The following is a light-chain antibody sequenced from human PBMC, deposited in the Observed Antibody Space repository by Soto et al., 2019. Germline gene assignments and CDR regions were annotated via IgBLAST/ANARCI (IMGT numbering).Light chain of an antibody. CDR3: QQYDSLPYT. CDR1: QDITHY. CDR2: DAS. V-gene: IGKV1-33*01. Sequence: DIHMTQSPSSLSASVGDRVTITCQASQDITHYLNWYQQKPGKAPKLLIYDASNLETGVPSRFSGGGSATHFSFTITGLRPEDIETYYCQQYDSLPYTFGQGTKLEI. J-gene: IGKJ2*01.